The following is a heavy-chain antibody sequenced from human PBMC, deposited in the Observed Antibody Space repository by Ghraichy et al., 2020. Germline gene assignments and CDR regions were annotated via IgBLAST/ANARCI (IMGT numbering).Heavy chain of an antibody. CDR2: MFYSGTT. CDR1: GASARSSYYY. D-gene: IGHD3-10*01. CDR3: ARHRLDWLGESDFHFYFMDV. Sequence: SETLSLTCTVSGASARSSYYYWGWIRRPPGKGLEWIATMFYSGTTYSTPSLERRVTLSMDTSKNQFSLRMRSVTAADTAVYYCARHRLDWLGESDFHFYFMDVWGLGTTVTVSS. J-gene: IGHJ6*03. V-gene: IGHV4-39*01.